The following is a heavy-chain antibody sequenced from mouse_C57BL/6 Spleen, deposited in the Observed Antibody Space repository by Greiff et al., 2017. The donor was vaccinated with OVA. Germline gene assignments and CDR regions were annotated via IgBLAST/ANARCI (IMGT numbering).Heavy chain of an antibody. CDR3: AKNGREDAMDY. J-gene: IGHJ4*01. D-gene: IGHD1-2*01. V-gene: IGHV1-82*01. CDR1: GYAFSSSW. CDR2: IYPGDGDT. Sequence: QVQLQQSGPELVKPGASVKISCKASGYAFSSSWMNWVKQRPGKGLEWIGRIYPGDGDTNYNGKFKGKATLTADKSSSTAYMQLSSLTTEDSAVYFDAKNGREDAMDYWGQGTSVTVSS.